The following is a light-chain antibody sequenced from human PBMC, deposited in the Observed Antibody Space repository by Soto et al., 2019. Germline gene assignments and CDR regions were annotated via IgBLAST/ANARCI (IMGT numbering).Light chain of an antibody. J-gene: IGKJ3*01. CDR3: QQYNTWPPPSES. CDR1: QTVNNK. Sequence: IVMTQSPATLSVSPGERATLSCRASQTVNNKLAWYQQRPGQAPRLLIYAASTRATGVPARFSGSGSGTEFTLTISSLQSEDFAVYYCQQYNTWPPPSESVGPGTKVDVK. V-gene: IGKV3D-15*01. CDR2: AAS.